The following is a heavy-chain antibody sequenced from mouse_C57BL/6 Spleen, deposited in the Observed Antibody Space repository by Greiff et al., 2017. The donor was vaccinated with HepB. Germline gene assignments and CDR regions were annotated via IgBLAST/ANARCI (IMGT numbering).Heavy chain of an antibody. CDR3: ARGTMIKYWYFDV. CDR1: GYTFNSYW. J-gene: IGHJ1*03. Sequence: VQLQQPGTELVKPGASVKLSCKASGYTFNSYWMHWVKQRPGQGLEWIGNINPSNGGTNYNEKFKSKATLTVDKSSSTAYMQLSSLTSEDSAVYSSARGTMIKYWYFDVWGTGTTVTVSS. V-gene: IGHV1-53*01. D-gene: IGHD2-4*01. CDR2: INPSNGGT.